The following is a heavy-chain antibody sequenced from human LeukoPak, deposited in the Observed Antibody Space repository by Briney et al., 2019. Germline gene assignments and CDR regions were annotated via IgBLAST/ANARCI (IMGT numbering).Heavy chain of an antibody. Sequence: GGSLRLSCAASGFTFSSYSMNWVRQAPGKGLEWVSYISSSSSTIYYADSVKGRFTISRDNANNSLYLQMNSLRDEDTAVYYCAMDSSSWAYYYYYMDVWGKGTTVTVSS. V-gene: IGHV3-48*02. D-gene: IGHD6-13*01. CDR1: GFTFSSYS. J-gene: IGHJ6*03. CDR2: ISSSSSTI. CDR3: AMDSSSWAYYYYYMDV.